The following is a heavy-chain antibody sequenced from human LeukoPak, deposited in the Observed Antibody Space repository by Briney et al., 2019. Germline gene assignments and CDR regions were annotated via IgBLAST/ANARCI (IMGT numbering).Heavy chain of an antibody. CDR1: GYTFTNFG. Sequence: ASVKVSCKASGYTFTNFGISWVRQAPGQGFEWMGWISAYNGNTKYPQKLQGRVTMTTDTSTSTAYMELRSLRSDDTAVYYCARTYYYDSSGYYYGHWFDPWGQGTLVTVSS. D-gene: IGHD3-22*01. CDR3: ARTYYYDSSGYYYGHWFDP. CDR2: ISAYNGNT. V-gene: IGHV1-18*01. J-gene: IGHJ5*02.